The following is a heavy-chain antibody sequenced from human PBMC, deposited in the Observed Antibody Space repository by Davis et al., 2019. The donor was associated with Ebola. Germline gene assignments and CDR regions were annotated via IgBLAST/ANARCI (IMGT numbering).Heavy chain of an antibody. J-gene: IGHJ6*02. D-gene: IGHD3-3*01. CDR3: ARSTKNYEWGMEV. CDR2: IYYSGST. CDR1: ARSISSYY. V-gene: IGHV4-59*01. Sequence: SQTLSPTCLVSARSISSYYWSWLRQPPGKGLEWIGYIYYSGSTNYNPSLKSRVTISVDTSKNQFSLKLSSVTAADTAVYYCARSTKNYEWGMEVWGQGTTVTVSS.